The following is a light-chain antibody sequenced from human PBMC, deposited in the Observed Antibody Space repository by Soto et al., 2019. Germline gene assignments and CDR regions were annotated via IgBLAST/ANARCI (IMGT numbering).Light chain of an antibody. CDR1: QGIRND. CDR2: AAS. J-gene: IGKJ1*01. V-gene: IGKV1-6*01. Sequence: AIQLTQSQSSLSASVGDRVTITCRASQGIRNDLGWYQQKPGKAPKLLIYAASSLQSGVPSRFSGSASGTDFTLTISSLQPEDFATYYCLQDYSYPWTFGQGTKVEIK. CDR3: LQDYSYPWT.